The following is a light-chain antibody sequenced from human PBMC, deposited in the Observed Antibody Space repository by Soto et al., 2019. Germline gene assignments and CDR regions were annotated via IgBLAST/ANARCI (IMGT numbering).Light chain of an antibody. V-gene: IGKV3-20*01. Sequence: EIVMTQSPATLSVSPGERATLSCRASQSVSSNLAWYQQKPGQAPRLLIYGASNRATGIPDRFSGSGSGTDFTLTIRRLEPEDFAVYYCQQYGSSGTFGQGTKLDIK. CDR3: QQYGSSGT. CDR1: QSVSSN. CDR2: GAS. J-gene: IGKJ1*01.